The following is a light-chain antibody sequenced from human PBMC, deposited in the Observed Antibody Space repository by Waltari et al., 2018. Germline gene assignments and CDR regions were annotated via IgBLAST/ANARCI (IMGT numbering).Light chain of an antibody. CDR2: DVS. CDR1: SSDVGNYNS. J-gene: IGLJ3*02. CDR3: SSQSSDDIVL. Sequence: QSALTQPASVSGSPGQSITISCTGTSSDVGNYNSVSWSQDHQGQGPKVIIYDVSDRPSGVSARFSGSQSGNTASLTISGLQAEDEADYYCSSQSSDDIVLFGGGTRVTVL. V-gene: IGLV2-14*03.